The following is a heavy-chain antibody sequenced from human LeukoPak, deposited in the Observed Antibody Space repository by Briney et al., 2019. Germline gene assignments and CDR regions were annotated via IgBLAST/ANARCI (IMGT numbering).Heavy chain of an antibody. D-gene: IGHD3-9*01. CDR3: AGGDILTGEDY. Sequence: SETLSLTCAVYGGSFSGFHWNWIRQPPGKGLEWIGDINHSGSTHYNPSLTSRVTISVDTSKNQFSLKLSSVTAADTAVYYCAGGDILTGEDYWGQGTLVTVSS. CDR1: GGSFSGFH. CDR2: INHSGST. V-gene: IGHV4-34*01. J-gene: IGHJ4*02.